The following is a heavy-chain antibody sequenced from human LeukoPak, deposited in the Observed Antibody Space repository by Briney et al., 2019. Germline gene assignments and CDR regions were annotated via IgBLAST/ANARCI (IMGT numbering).Heavy chain of an antibody. CDR3: ARGRNTGRQFYFDY. CDR2: ITGSGGST. J-gene: IGHJ4*02. D-gene: IGHD5-18*01. V-gene: IGHV3-23*01. CDR1: GFTFSSSG. Sequence: GWSLRLSCAASGFTFSSSGMGWVRQAPGKGLECVSPITGSGGSTSYTDSVKGRFTISRDNSKNTLYLQMNSLRAEDTAVYYCARGRNTGRQFYFDYWGQGTLVTVAS.